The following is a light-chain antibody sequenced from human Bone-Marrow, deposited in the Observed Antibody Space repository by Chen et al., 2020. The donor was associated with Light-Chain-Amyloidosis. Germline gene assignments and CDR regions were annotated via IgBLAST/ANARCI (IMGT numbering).Light chain of an antibody. CDR3: QVWDRSSDRPV. CDR2: DDS. Sequence: SYVLTQPSSVSVAPGQTATIACGGNNIGSTSVHWYQQTPGQAPLLVVYDDSDRPSGIPERLCGSNSGNTATLTSSRVEAEDEADYYCQVWDRSSDRPVFGGGTKLTVL. V-gene: IGLV3-21*02. J-gene: IGLJ3*02. CDR1: NIGSTS.